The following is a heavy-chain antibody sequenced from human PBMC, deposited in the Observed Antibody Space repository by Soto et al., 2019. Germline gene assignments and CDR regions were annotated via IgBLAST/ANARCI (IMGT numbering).Heavy chain of an antibody. CDR1: GFTFNDYA. CDR2: ISASGTQT. D-gene: IGHD3-3*01. CDR3: AKGGGSGYFAYHYIDV. Sequence: GGSLRLSCAASGFTFNDYAMSWVRQAPGKGLEWVSVISASGTQTYYADSVKGRFTISRDNSKNTLYLQMNSLRVEDTAEYYCAKGGGSGYFAYHYIDVWGKGTKVTVSS. J-gene: IGHJ6*03. V-gene: IGHV3-23*01.